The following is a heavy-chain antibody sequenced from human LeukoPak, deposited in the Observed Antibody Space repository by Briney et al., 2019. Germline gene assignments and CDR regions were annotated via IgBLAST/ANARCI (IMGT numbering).Heavy chain of an antibody. J-gene: IGHJ5*02. CDR3: ARDSSSGAYGSGSYGGRQVNWFDP. D-gene: IGHD3-10*01. CDR2: INWNGGST. CDR1: GFTFSSYG. V-gene: IGHV3-20*01. Sequence: PGGSLRLSCAASGFTFSSYGMSWVRQAPGKGLEWVSGINWNGGSTGYADSVKGRFTISRDNAKNSLYLQMNSLRAEDTALYHCARDSSSGAYGSGSYGGRQVNWFDPWGQGTLVTVSS.